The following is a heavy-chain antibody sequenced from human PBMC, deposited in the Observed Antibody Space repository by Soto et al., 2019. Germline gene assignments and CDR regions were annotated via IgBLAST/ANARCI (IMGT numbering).Heavy chain of an antibody. Sequence: QVQLVESGGGVVQPGRSLRLSCAASGFTFSSYGMHWVRQAPGKGLEWVAVIWYDGSNKYYADSVKGRFTISRDNSKNTLYLQMNSLRAEDTAVYYCARDLDYGAFDYWGQGTLVTVSS. CDR2: IWYDGSNK. CDR1: GFTFSSYG. J-gene: IGHJ4*02. D-gene: IGHD4-17*01. CDR3: ARDLDYGAFDY. V-gene: IGHV3-33*01.